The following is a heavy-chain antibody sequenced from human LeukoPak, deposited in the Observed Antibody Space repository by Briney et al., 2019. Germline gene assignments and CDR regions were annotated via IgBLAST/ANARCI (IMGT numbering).Heavy chain of an antibody. CDR3: ARGRPHGNDY. D-gene: IGHD4-23*01. V-gene: IGHV3-74*01. CDR1: GFTFSSYW. CDR2: IASDGNST. Sequence: GRSLRLSCVASGFTFSSYWMNWVRQAPGKGLVWVSRIASDGNSTTYADSVKGRFSISRDNAKNTLYLQMNSLRVEDTAVYYCARGRPHGNDYWGQGTLVTVSS. J-gene: IGHJ4*02.